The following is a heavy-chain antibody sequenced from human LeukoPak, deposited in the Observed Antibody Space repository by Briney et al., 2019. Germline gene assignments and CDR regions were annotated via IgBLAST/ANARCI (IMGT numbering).Heavy chain of an antibody. CDR1: GFTFADYA. V-gene: IGHV3-43D*04. Sequence: TGGSLRLSCAASGFTFADYAMHWVRQAPGKGLEWVSLISWDGGSTYYADSVKGRFTISRDNSKTSLYLQMNSLRADDTALYYCAKVAVAGTKVYYFDYWGQGTLVTVSS. CDR3: AKVAVAGTKVYYFDY. CDR2: ISWDGGST. D-gene: IGHD6-19*01. J-gene: IGHJ4*02.